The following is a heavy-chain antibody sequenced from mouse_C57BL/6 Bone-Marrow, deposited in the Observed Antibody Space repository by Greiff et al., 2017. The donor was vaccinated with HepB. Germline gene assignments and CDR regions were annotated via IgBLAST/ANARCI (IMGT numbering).Heavy chain of an antibody. CDR1: GYTFTSYW. V-gene: IGHV1-64*01. J-gene: IGHJ3*01. CDR3: VVWSRAY. Sequence: QVQLKQSGAELVKPGASVKLSCKASGYTFTSYWMHWVKQRPGQGLEWIGMIHPNSGSTNYNEKFKSKATLTVDKSSIPAYMQLSSLTAEDSAVYYCVVWSRAYWGQGTLVTVSA. CDR2: IHPNSGST. D-gene: IGHD2-10*02.